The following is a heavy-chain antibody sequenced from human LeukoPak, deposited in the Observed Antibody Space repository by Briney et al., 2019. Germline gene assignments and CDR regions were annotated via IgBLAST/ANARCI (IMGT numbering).Heavy chain of an antibody. Sequence: SETLSLTCAVYGGSFSGYYWSWIRQPPGKGLEWIGEINHSGSTNYNPSLKSRVTISVDTPKNQFSLKLSSVTAADTAVYYCARYTVAGILDYWGQGTLVTVSS. CDR2: INHSGST. CDR3: ARYTVAGILDY. D-gene: IGHD6-19*01. J-gene: IGHJ4*02. CDR1: GGSFSGYY. V-gene: IGHV4-34*01.